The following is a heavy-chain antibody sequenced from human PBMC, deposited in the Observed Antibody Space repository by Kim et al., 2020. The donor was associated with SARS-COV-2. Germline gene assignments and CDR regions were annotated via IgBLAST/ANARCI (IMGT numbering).Heavy chain of an antibody. CDR2: IIPILGIA. J-gene: IGHJ3*02. D-gene: IGHD1-1*01. Sequence: SVKVSCKASGGTFSSYAISWVRQAPGQGLEWMGRIIPILGIANYAQKFQGRVTITADKSTSTAYMELSSLRSEDTAVYYCARDSKSNWNHRRSDAFDIWGQGTMVTVSS. CDR1: GGTFSSYA. V-gene: IGHV1-69*04. CDR3: ARDSKSNWNHRRSDAFDI.